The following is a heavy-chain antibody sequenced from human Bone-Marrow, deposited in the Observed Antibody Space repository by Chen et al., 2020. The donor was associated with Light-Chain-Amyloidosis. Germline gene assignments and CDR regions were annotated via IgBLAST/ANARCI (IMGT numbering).Heavy chain of an antibody. Sequence: QVQLVESGGGVVQPGGSLRPSCAASGFAFSSYAMHWVRQAPGEGLGWVAYIRYDGNTIYYADAVKGRFTISRENSKNTLYLQMNSLRAEDTAVYYCAKDYDFWSGLLEYWGQGTLVTVSS. V-gene: IGHV3-30*02. D-gene: IGHD3-3*01. CDR3: AKDYDFWSGLLEY. CDR2: IRYDGNTI. CDR1: GFAFSSYA. J-gene: IGHJ4*02.